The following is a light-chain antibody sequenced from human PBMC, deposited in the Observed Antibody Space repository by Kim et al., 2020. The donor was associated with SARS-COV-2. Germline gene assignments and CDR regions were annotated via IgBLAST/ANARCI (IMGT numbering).Light chain of an antibody. V-gene: IGKV3-20*01. J-gene: IGKJ4*01. Sequence: YPGDRAPLSCRASQRVSITYAAWYQQNPGQAPRLLIYGASNRATRIPDRFSGSGSGTDFTLKISRVKAEDVGVYYCRQAIQTPLTFGGGTKLEIK. CDR3: RQAIQTPLT. CDR2: GAS. CDR1: QRVSITY.